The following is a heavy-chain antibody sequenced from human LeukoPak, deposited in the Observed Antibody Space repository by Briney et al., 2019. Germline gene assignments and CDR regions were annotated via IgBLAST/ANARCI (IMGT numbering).Heavy chain of an antibody. CDR2: IQSKADGGAA. CDR1: GFTFSTYE. J-gene: IGHJ4*02. Sequence: PGGSLRLSCAASGFTFSTYEMNWVRQAPGKGLEWVGRIQSKADGGAADYAAPVKGKFTISRDDPKNTVYLQMNSLKTEDTAVYYCVTDYLQGEMATIRVNYWGQGTLVTVSS. D-gene: IGHD5-24*01. V-gene: IGHV3-15*01. CDR3: VTDYLQGEMATIRVNY.